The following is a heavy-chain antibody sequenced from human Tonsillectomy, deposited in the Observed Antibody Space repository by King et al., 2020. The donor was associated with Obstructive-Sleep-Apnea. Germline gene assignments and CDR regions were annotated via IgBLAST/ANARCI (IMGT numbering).Heavy chain of an antibody. V-gene: IGHV5-51*01. J-gene: IGHJ4*02. D-gene: IGHD5-12*01. CDR1: GYTFTSYW. CDR3: ARMGASSGYARNDY. CDR2: FYPGDSAS. Sequence: QLVQSGAEVKKPGESLKISCQVSGYTFTSYWIGWVRPMPGKGLEWMGIFYPGDSASKYRPSFQGQVTTSADRSISTAYLQWSSLKASDTAMYYCARMGASSGYARNDYWGQGTLVTVSS.